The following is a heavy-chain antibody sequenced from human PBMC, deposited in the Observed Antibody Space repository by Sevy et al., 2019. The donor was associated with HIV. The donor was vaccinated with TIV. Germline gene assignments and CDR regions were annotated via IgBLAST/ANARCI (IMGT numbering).Heavy chain of an antibody. V-gene: IGHV4-34*01. D-gene: IGHD6-6*01. CDR2: INHSGST. Sequence: SETLSLTCAVYGGSFSGYYWSWIRQPPGKGLEWIGEINHSGSTNYNPSLKSRVTISVDTSKNQFSLKLSSVTAADTAVYYCARGDGSSSSVSNWFDPWGQGTLVTVSS. CDR1: GGSFSGYY. J-gene: IGHJ5*02. CDR3: ARGDGSSSSVSNWFDP.